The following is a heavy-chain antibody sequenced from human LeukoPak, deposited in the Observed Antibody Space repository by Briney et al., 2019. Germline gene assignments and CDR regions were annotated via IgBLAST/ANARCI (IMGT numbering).Heavy chain of an antibody. CDR3: ARGYDFWSGYYTPHYYYYYMDV. J-gene: IGHJ6*03. CDR1: GGSISSYY. CDR2: IYYSGST. Sequence: SETLSLTCTVSGGSISSYYWSWIRQPPGKGLEWIGYIYYSGSTNYNPSLKSRVTISVDTSKNQSSLKLSSVTAADTAVYYCARGYDFWSGYYTPHYYYYYMDVWGKGTTVTVSS. V-gene: IGHV4-59*01. D-gene: IGHD3-3*01.